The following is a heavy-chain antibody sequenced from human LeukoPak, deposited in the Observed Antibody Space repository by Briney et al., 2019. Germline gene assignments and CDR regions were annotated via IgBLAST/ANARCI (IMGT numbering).Heavy chain of an antibody. D-gene: IGHD3-10*01. Sequence: PGGSLRLSCAASGFTFSSYGMHWVRQAPGKGLEWVAFIRYDGSNKYYADSVKGRFTISRDNSKNTLYLQMNSLRAEDTAVYYCAKLFRGVIITNLYYFDYWGQGTLVTVSS. V-gene: IGHV3-30*02. J-gene: IGHJ4*02. CDR1: GFTFSSYG. CDR3: AKLFRGVIITNLYYFDY. CDR2: IRYDGSNK.